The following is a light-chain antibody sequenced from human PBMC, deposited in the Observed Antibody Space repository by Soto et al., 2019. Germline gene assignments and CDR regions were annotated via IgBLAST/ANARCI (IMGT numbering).Light chain of an antibody. Sequence: DVVMTQSPLSLSVTLGQPASISCRSSQSLVHSDGNTYLNWFQQRPGQPPRRLIYKLSYRDSGVPERFSGSGSRTAFALKISRAEPADVGLYYCMQSTHWPPVTFGGGTKVDVK. V-gene: IGKV2-30*02. CDR2: KLS. J-gene: IGKJ4*01. CDR1: QSLVHSDGNTY. CDR3: MQSTHWPPVT.